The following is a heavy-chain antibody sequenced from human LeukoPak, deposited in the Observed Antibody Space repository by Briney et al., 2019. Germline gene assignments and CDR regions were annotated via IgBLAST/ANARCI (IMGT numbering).Heavy chain of an antibody. CDR2: INLDGSST. J-gene: IGHJ6*03. D-gene: IGHD1-14*01. V-gene: IGHV3-43*01. CDR3: VKDVGRLWQDMDV. CDR1: GFSFGARS. Sequence: GRSLRLSCAASGFSFGARSMRWVRQAPGKGLGWVAVINLDGSSTSSADTVKGRFAISRDNSKDSLYLEMNNLKSEDTAVYYCVKDVGRLWQDMDVWGNGTTVTVSS.